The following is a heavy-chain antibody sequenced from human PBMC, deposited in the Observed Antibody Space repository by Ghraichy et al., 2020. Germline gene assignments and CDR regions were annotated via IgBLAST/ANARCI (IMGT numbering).Heavy chain of an antibody. Sequence: GGSLRLSCEASGFTFSIYSMHWVRQAPDKGLEWLALISYDGRNQDYADAVKGRFSISRDNLRNTLYLEMNTLRPDDTDVYYCAKEKANYFDYWGQGTPVTVS. CDR3: AKEKANYFDY. CDR2: ISYDGRNQ. D-gene: IGHD1-26*01. J-gene: IGHJ4*02. CDR1: GFTFSIYS. V-gene: IGHV3-30*04.